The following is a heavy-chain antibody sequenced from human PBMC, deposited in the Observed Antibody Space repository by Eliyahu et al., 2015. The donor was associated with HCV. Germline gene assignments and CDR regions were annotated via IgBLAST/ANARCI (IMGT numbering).Heavy chain of an antibody. CDR2: IRHDGSSK. CDR1: GFTFSDYG. Sequence: QVQLVESGGGVVQPGTSLRLSCAASGFTFSDYGMHWVRQAPGKGLEWVALIRHDGSSKYYAESVKGRFVISRDNSKNTVYLHMNSLRAEDTAVYYCATHDPHSALTWGXGTLVTVSS. D-gene: IGHD2-21*01. V-gene: IGHV3-33*01. CDR3: ATHDPHSALT. J-gene: IGHJ4*02.